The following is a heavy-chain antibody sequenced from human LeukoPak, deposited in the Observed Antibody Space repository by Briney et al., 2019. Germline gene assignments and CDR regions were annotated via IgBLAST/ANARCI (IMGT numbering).Heavy chain of an antibody. V-gene: IGHV3-23*01. D-gene: IGHD6-6*01. J-gene: IGHJ4*02. Sequence: GGSLRLSCAASGFTFSSYAMSWVRQAPGKGLEWVSAISGSGGSTYYADSVKGRFTISRDNSKNTLYLQMNSLRAEDTAVYYCARDRYSSSYIDYWGQGTLVTVSS. CDR3: ARDRYSSSYIDY. CDR2: ISGSGGST. CDR1: GFTFSSYA.